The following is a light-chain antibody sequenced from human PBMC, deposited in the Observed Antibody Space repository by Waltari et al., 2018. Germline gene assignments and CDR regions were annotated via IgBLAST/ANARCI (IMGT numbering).Light chain of an antibody. CDR1: SPNIGSNA. CDR3: ATWDDRQTGYVV. Sequence: QSALTQPPSASGTPGQRVIISCSGSSPNIGSNAVSWYRQFPGTAPRLLIYSNSEPTSGVPDRFSGSKSGTSASLTISGLQSDDAADYHCATWDDRQTGYVVFGGGTKLTVL. J-gene: IGLJ2*01. V-gene: IGLV1-44*01. CDR2: SNS.